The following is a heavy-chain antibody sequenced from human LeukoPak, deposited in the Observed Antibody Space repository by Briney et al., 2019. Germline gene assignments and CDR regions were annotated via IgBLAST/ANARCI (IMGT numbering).Heavy chain of an antibody. V-gene: IGHV4-39*07. CDR2: TDISGST. CDR3: ARDELWFGEFAFDY. CDR1: GGSISRSSYY. Sequence: PSETLSLTCTVSGGSISRSSYYWGWIRQPPGKGLEWIGRTDISGSTNHNPSLKSRVTMSVDTSKNQFSLELSSVTAADTAVYYCARDELWFGEFAFDYWGQGTLVTVSS. D-gene: IGHD3-10*01. J-gene: IGHJ4*02.